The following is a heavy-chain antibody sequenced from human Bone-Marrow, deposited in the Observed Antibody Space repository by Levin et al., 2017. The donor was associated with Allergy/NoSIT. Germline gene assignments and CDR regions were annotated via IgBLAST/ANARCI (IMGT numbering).Heavy chain of an antibody. CDR3: AREGDYVAAFDV. J-gene: IGHJ3*01. CDR1: GYSFTSYG. Sequence: PGESLKISCKASGYSFTSYGISWVRQAPGQGLEWMAWISGDGGDRNLAQKFQGRVTMTKDTATTTIYMELRSLKSDDTAVYYCAREGDYVAAFDVWGQGTMVTVSS. D-gene: IGHD4-17*01. CDR2: ISGDGGDR. V-gene: IGHV1-18*01.